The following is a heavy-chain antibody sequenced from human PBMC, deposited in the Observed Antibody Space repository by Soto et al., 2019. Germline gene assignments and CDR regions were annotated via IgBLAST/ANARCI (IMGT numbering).Heavy chain of an antibody. D-gene: IGHD5-12*01. CDR2: IIPIFGTA. V-gene: IGHV1-69*13. Sequence: SVKVPCKASGGTFSSYGISWVRQAPGHGLEWMGGIIPIFGTANYAQKFQGRVTITADESTSTAYMELSSLRSEDTAVYYCARALNIVATITYYYYGMDVWGQGTTVTVSS. J-gene: IGHJ6*02. CDR1: GGTFSSYG. CDR3: ARALNIVATITYYYYGMDV.